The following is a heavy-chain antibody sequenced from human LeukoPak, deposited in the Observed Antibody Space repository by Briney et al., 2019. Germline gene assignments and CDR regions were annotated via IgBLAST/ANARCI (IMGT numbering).Heavy chain of an antibody. Sequence: SETLSLTCSVYGGSFSGYYWSWIRQPPGKGLEWIGEINHSGSTNYNTSLKSGATTSVETSKNQFSLKLSSVTAADTAVYYCARGPQPKKSGYSSGWPLCMDVWGKGTTVTVSS. D-gene: IGHD6-19*01. CDR2: INHSGST. V-gene: IGHV4-34*01. CDR1: GGSFSGYY. CDR3: ARGPQPKKSGYSSGWPLCMDV. J-gene: IGHJ6*03.